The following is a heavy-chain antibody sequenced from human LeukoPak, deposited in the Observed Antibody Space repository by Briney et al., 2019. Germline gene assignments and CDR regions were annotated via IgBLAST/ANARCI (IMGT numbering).Heavy chain of an antibody. CDR2: ISSSGTTI. D-gene: IGHD3-22*01. CDR1: GFTFSDYY. Sequence: PGGSLRRSCAASGFTFSDYYMSWIRQAPGKGLEWVSYISSSGTTIYYADSVKGRSTISRDNAKNSLYLQMNDLRAGETAVYYCARDSAMKNYYDSSGYYINSYYFDYWGQGTLVTVSS. CDR3: ARDSAMKNYYDSSGYYINSYYFDY. V-gene: IGHV3-11*04. J-gene: IGHJ4*02.